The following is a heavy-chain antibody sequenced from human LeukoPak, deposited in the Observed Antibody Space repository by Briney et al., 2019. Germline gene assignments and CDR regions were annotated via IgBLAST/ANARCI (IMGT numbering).Heavy chain of an antibody. D-gene: IGHD4/OR15-4a*01. CDR1: GDSISSGDYY. V-gene: IGHV4-61*02. CDR3: VRGPYGASISNWFDP. CDR2: ISSSGST. Sequence: SETLSLTCTVSGDSISSGDYYWSWIRQPAGKGLEWIGRISSSGSTNYNPSLKSRVTISVDTSKNQFSLNLRSVTAADTAVYYCVRGPYGASISNWFDPWGQGLLVTVPS. J-gene: IGHJ5*02.